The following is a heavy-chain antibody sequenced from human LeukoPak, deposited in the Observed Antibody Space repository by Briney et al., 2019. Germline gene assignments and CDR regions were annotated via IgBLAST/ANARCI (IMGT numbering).Heavy chain of an antibody. D-gene: IGHD3-10*01. CDR2: IFSSSSYI. CDR3: ARSLNRGYYYGSAY. Sequence: GGSLILSCAASGFTFSSYSMNWVRQAPGKGLEWVSSIFSSSSYIYYADSVKGRFTISRDNDKNSQYLQMNSMRDEDTAVYYCARSLNRGYYYGSAYWGQGTLLTVSS. CDR1: GFTFSSYS. J-gene: IGHJ4*02. V-gene: IGHV3-21*01.